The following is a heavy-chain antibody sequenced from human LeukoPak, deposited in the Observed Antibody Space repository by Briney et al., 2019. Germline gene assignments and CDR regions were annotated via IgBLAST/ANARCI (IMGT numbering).Heavy chain of an antibody. Sequence: ASVKVSCKVSGYILTELSIHWVRQVPGKGLEWMGGFDPDDDETIYAQEFQGRVTMTEDTSIDTAYMELSNLRSEDTAAYYCATLAPHYYNSGNAFDYWGQGTLVTVSS. D-gene: IGHD3-10*01. CDR2: FDPDDDET. V-gene: IGHV1-24*01. CDR3: ATLAPHYYNSGNAFDY. J-gene: IGHJ4*02. CDR1: GYILTELS.